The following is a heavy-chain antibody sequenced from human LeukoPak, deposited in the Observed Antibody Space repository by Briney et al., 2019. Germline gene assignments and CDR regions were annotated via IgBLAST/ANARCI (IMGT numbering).Heavy chain of an antibody. V-gene: IGHV3-33*06. J-gene: IGHJ4*02. CDR1: GFTFSSYG. CDR2: IWYDGSNK. D-gene: IGHD4-11*01. Sequence: GGSLRLSCAASGFTFSSYGMHWVRQAPGKGLEWVALIWYDGSNKYYADSVKGRFTVSRDNSKDTLYLYMNNLRAEDTAVYSCAKVLQPHSNYLPYFDFWGQGTLVTVSS. CDR3: AKVLQPHSNYLPYFDF.